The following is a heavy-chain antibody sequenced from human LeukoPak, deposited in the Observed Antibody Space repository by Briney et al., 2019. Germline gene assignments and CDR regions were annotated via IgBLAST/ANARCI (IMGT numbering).Heavy chain of an antibody. CDR1: GFTFSDFW. CDR2: IKQDGGGK. D-gene: IGHD4-17*01. Sequence: GGSLRLSCAASGFTFSDFWMSWVRQAPGKALEWVANIKQDGGGKYYVDSVKGRFTISRDNAKNSLYLQMNSLRAEDTALYYCAKDWNWMMTTVTKGPGQEGGVALDIWGQGTMVTVSS. CDR3: AKDWNWMMTTVTKGPGQEGGVALDI. J-gene: IGHJ3*02. V-gene: IGHV3-7*03.